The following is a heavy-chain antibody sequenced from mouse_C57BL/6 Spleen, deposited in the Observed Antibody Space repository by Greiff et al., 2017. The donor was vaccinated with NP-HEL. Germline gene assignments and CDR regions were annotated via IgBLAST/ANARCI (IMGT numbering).Heavy chain of an antibody. CDR3: ARPLIYDGYYGGFAY. J-gene: IGHJ3*01. V-gene: IGHV1-54*01. CDR2: INPGSGGT. Sequence: QVQLQQSGAELVRPGTSVKVSCKASGYAFTNYLIEWVKQRPGQGLEWIGVINPGSGGTNYNEKFKGKATLTADKSSSTAYMQLSSLTSEDSAVYFGARPLIYDGYYGGFAYWGQGTLVTVSA. D-gene: IGHD2-3*01. CDR1: GYAFTNYL.